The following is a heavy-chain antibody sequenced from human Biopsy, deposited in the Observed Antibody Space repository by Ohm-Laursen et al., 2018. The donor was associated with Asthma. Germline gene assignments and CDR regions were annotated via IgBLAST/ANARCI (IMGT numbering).Heavy chain of an antibody. J-gene: IGHJ4*02. CDR1: GFSLSTLGVG. CDR3: AHAQTSWNDYGSGNYLYHFDS. CDR2: TFLGHDK. D-gene: IGHD3-10*01. V-gene: IGHV2-5*02. Sequence: TQTLPLTCTVSGFSLSTLGVGVGWFRQPPGKALEWLAPTFLGHDKRYSPSLKSRLTIAKDTSRNQVVLTMTNMDPVDTGTYFCAHAQTSWNDYGSGNYLYHFDSWGQGTLVTVSS.